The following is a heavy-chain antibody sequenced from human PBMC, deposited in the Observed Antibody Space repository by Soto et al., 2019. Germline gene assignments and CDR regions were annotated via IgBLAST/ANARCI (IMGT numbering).Heavy chain of an antibody. V-gene: IGHV3-74*01. CDR1: GFTFSSYW. CDR3: AKTLYYYDTGGYQ. J-gene: IGHJ4*02. Sequence: GGSLRLSCAASGFTFSSYWMYWVRQAPGKGLVYVSRINNDGSGITYADSVKGRFTISRDNAKNTLYLQMKTLRAEDTAVYYCAKTLYYYDTGGYQWGQGTLVTVSS. CDR2: INNDGSGI. D-gene: IGHD3-22*01.